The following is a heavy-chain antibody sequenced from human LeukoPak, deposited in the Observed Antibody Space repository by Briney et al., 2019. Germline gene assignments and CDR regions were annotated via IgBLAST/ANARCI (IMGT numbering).Heavy chain of an antibody. CDR2: ISGGGGST. CDR1: GFTFTSYS. D-gene: IGHD2-2*01. CDR3: ASLYCSSTSCLHHYYYGMDV. Sequence: GGSLRLSCAASGFTFTSYSMNWVRQAPGKGLEWVSTISGGGGSTYYADSVKGRFTISRDNSKNTLYLQMNSLRAEDTVVYYCASLYCSSTSCLHHYYYGMDVWGQGTTVTVSS. V-gene: IGHV3-23*01. J-gene: IGHJ6*02.